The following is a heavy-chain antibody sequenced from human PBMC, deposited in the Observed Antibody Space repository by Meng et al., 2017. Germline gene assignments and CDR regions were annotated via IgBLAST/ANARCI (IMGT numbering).Heavy chain of an antibody. CDR1: GGSFSGYY. V-gene: IGHV4-34*01. D-gene: IGHD2-21*02. CDR3: ARVGKVVTAPLTY. CDR2: INHSGST. J-gene: IGHJ4*02. Sequence: QVQLNQWGAVLLKPSETRSLPCAFYGGSFSGYYWSWIRQPPGKGLEWIGEINHSGSTNYNPSLKSRVAISVDTSKNQFSLKLSSVTAADTAVYYCARVGKVVTAPLTYWGQGTLVTVSS.